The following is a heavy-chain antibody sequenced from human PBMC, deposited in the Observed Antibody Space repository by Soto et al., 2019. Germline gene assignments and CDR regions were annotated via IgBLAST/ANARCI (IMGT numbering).Heavy chain of an antibody. CDR3: ATWQGSLNFHY. CDR2: IWDDGRRR. Sequence: GGSLRLSCAASGFTFSLYGMHWVRQAPGKGLEWVAAIWDDGRRRDYADSVKDRLFISRDNSKNTLYLQLDSLRPEDTAVYYCATWQGSLNFHYWGQGTLVTVSS. V-gene: IGHV3-33*01. J-gene: IGHJ4*02. CDR1: GFTFSLYG.